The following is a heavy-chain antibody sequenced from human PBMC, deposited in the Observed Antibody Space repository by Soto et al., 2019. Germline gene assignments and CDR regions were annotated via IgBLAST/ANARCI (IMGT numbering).Heavy chain of an antibody. V-gene: IGHV3-73*01. D-gene: IGHD2-15*01. CDR1: GFTFSGSA. J-gene: IGHJ6*02. CDR3: TRPWRIYGGNYYYYGMDV. Sequence: GGSLRLSCAASGFTFSGSAMHWVRQASGKGLEWVGRIRSKANSYATAYAASVKGRFTISRDDSKNTAYLQMNSLKTEDTAVYYCTRPWRIYGGNYYYYGMDVWGQGTTVTVSS. CDR2: IRSKANSYAT.